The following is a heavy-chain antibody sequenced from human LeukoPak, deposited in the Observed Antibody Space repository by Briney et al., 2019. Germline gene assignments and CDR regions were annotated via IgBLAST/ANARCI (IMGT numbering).Heavy chain of an antibody. D-gene: IGHD4-17*01. V-gene: IGHV4-34*01. CDR1: GGSFSGYY. CDR2: IYYSGST. J-gene: IGHJ4*02. CDR3: ASYRGVTTLDY. Sequence: SETLSLTCAVYGGSFSGYYWSWIRQPPGKGLEWIGSIYYSGSTYYNPSLKSRVTISVDTSKNQFPLKLSSVTAADTAVYYCASYRGVTTLDYWGQGTLVTVSS.